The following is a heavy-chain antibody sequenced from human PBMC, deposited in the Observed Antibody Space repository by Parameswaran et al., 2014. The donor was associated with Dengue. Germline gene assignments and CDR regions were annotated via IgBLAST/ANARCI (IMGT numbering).Heavy chain of an antibody. V-gene: IGHV4-34*01. CDR2: INHSGST. D-gene: IGHD6-13*01. CDR3: AREGYSSSWFPFDY. J-gene: IGHJ4*02. Sequence: PGKGLEWIGEINHSGSTNYNPSLKSRVTISVDTSKNQFSLKLSSVTAADTAVYYCAREGYSSSWFPFDYWGQGTLVTVSS.